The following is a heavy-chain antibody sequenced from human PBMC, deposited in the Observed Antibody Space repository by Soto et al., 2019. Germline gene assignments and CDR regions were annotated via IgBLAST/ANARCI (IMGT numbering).Heavy chain of an antibody. J-gene: IGHJ4*02. D-gene: IGHD1-26*01. Sequence: EVQLVESGGGLVQPGRSLRLSCAASGFTFDDYAMHWVRQAPGKGLEWVSGISWNSGSIGYADSVKGRFTISRDNAKNSLYLQMNSLGAEDTALYYCAKGGEPQNIVSFANYWGQGTLVTVSS. CDR3: AKGGEPQNIVSFANY. V-gene: IGHV3-9*01. CDR2: ISWNSGSI. CDR1: GFTFDDYA.